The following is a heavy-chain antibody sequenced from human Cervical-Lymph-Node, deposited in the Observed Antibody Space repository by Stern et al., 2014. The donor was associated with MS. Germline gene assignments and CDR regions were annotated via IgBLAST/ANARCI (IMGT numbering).Heavy chain of an antibody. CDR2: IHYSGNT. J-gene: IGHJ5*02. CDR3: ARTDILLIDH. Sequence: QVQLQESGPGLVKPSQTLSLSCTVSGASIRSDDYYWTWIRQTPGKGLEWIGYIHYSGNTYYSPSLRSRVTISVDTSKNQFSLKLSSVTAADTAAYYCARTDILLIDHWGQGTLVTVSS. V-gene: IGHV4-30-4*01. CDR1: GASIRSDDYY. D-gene: IGHD3-10*01.